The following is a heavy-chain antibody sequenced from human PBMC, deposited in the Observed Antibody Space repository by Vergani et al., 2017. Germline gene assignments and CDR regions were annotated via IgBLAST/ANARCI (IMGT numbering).Heavy chain of an antibody. CDR1: GGSISSGGYS. CDR3: ARVGYSGYEVGNWFDP. Sequence: QLQLQESGSGLVKPSQTLSLTCAVSGGSISSGGYSWSWIRQPPGKGLEWIGYIYHSGSTYYNPSLRSRVTISVDRSKNQFSLKLSSVTAADTAVYYCARVGYSGYEVGNWFDPWGQGTLVTVSS. V-gene: IGHV4-30-2*01. CDR2: IYHSGST. J-gene: IGHJ5*02. D-gene: IGHD5-12*01.